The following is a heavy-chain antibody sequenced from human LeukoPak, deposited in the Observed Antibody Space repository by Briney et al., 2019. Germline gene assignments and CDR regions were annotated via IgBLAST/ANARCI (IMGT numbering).Heavy chain of an antibody. CDR1: GFAVNTYD. CDR3: AGYGVYPY. Sequence: GGSLRLSCAASGFAVNTYDMHWVRQAPGEGPQWIAYFGISGTIYYADSVRGRFTISRDSAKNSLYLQMNGLGVDDTAIYYCAGYGVYPYWGQGTPVTVSS. J-gene: IGHJ4*02. D-gene: IGHD5/OR15-5a*01. V-gene: IGHV3-48*01. CDR2: FGISGTI.